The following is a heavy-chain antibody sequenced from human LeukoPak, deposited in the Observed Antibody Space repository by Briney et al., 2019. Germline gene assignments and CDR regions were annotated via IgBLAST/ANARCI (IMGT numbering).Heavy chain of an antibody. V-gene: IGHV3-23*01. CDR2: ISGSVDNT. CDR3: AKGRGKVVTPFDF. Sequence: GGSLRLSCAASGFTFNNYAMNWVRQAPGKGLEWVSAISGSVDNTYYADSVKGRFTISRDSSKNTLYLQMSSLRAENTAVYFCAKGRGKVVTPFDFWGQGTLVTVSS. J-gene: IGHJ4*02. D-gene: IGHD4-23*01. CDR1: GFTFNNYA.